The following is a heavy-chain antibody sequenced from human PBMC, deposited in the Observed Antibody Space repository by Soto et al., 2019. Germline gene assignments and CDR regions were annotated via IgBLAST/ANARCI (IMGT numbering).Heavy chain of an antibody. Sequence: GGSLRLSCAASGFTFGSYGMHWVRQAPGKGLEWVAVISYDGNNKYYADSVKGRLTISRDNSKNMVSLQMNSLRAEDTAVYYCAKERTRHFDYWGQGXPVTVYS. D-gene: IGHD1-1*01. J-gene: IGHJ4*02. CDR2: ISYDGNNK. CDR1: GFTFGSYG. CDR3: AKERTRHFDY. V-gene: IGHV3-30*18.